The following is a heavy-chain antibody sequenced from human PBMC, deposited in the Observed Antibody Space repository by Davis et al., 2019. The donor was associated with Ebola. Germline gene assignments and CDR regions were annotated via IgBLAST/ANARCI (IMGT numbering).Heavy chain of an antibody. CDR2: IYSGGST. J-gene: IGHJ6*02. CDR1: GFTVSSNY. V-gene: IGHV3-53*01. D-gene: IGHD3-10*01. CDR3: ASEWFRGRYYYYGMDV. Sequence: PGESLKISCAAPGFTVSSNYMSWVRQAPGKGLEWVSVIYSGGSTYYADSVKGRFTISRDNSKNTLYLQMNSLRAEDTAVYYCASEWFRGRYYYYGMDVWGQGTTVTVSS.